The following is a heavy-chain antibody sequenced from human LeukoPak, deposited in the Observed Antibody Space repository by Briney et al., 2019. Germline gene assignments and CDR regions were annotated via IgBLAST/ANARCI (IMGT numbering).Heavy chain of an antibody. CDR1: GFTFSDYA. CDR3: VGRYSGGCLDY. D-gene: IGHD6-25*01. Sequence: TGGSLRLSCAASGFTFSDYAMHWVRQAPGEGLVWVAVISSDGSIKYYAGSAQGRFTISRDNSNNMLYLQMNSLRLEDTAVYHCVGRYSGGCLDYWGQGILVTVSS. V-gene: IGHV3-30-3*01. J-gene: IGHJ4*02. CDR2: ISSDGSIK.